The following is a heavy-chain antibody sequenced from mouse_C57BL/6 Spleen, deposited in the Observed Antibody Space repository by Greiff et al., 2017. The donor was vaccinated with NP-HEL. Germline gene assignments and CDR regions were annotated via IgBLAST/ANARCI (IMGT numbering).Heavy chain of an antibody. J-gene: IGHJ2*01. CDR2: IDPSDSYT. Sequence: QVQLKQPGAELVMPGASVKLSCKASGYTFTSYWMHWVKQRPGQGLEWIGEIDPSDSYTNYNQKFKGKSTLTVDKSSSTAYMQLSSLTSEDSAVYYCARGEIYLYYFDYWGQGTTLTVSS. V-gene: IGHV1-69*01. CDR1: GYTFTSYW. D-gene: IGHD5-5*01. CDR3: ARGEIYLYYFDY.